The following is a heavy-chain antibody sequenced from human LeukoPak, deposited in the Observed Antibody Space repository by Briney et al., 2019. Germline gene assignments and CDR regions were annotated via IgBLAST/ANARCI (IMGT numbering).Heavy chain of an antibody. D-gene: IGHD1-7*01. CDR1: GFTFSSYA. CDR2: ISYDGSNK. J-gene: IGHJ4*02. V-gene: IGHV3-30-3*01. Sequence: AGGSLRLSCAASGFTFSSYAMPWVRQAPGKGLEWVAVISYDGSNKYYADSVKGRFTISRDNSKNTLYLQMNSLRAEDTAIFYCAKDVYNWNFYFDYWGQGTLVTVSS. CDR3: AKDVYNWNFYFDY.